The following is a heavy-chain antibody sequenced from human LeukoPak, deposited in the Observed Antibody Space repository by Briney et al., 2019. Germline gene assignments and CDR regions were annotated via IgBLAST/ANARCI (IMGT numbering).Heavy chain of an antibody. CDR1: GFTFSSYE. Sequence: GGSLRLSCAASGFTFSSYEMNWVRQAPGKGLEWVSYISSSGSTIYYADSVKGRFTISRDNAKNSLYLQMNSLRAEDTAVYYCARWKYGLSGMCDYWGQGTLVTVSS. D-gene: IGHD1-7*01. CDR3: ARWKYGLSGMCDY. V-gene: IGHV3-48*03. J-gene: IGHJ4*02. CDR2: ISSSGSTI.